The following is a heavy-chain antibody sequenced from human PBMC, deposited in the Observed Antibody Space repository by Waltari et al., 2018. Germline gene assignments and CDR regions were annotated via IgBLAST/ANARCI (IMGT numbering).Heavy chain of an antibody. CDR1: RSSIRNNNYY. J-gene: IGHJ4*02. V-gene: IGHV4-39*07. CDR2: FYKSGTT. Sequence: QLQLQESGPGLVKPSETLSLTCTVSRSSIRNNNYYWGWVRQPPGKGLEWIGSFYKSGTTYYNPSLKSRVTISVETSNNQFSPKLNSVTAADTAVYYCVRGYPDIVATISDYWGQGTLVIVSS. CDR3: VRGYPDIVATISDY. D-gene: IGHD5-12*01.